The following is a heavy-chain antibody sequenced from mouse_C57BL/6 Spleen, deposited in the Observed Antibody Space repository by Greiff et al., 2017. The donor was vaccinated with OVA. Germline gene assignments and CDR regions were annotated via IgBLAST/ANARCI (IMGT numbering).Heavy chain of an antibody. V-gene: IGHV14-1*01. Sequence: DVQLVESGAELVRPGASVKLSCTASGFNIKDYYMHWVKQRPEQGLEWIGRIDPEDGDTEYAPKFQGKATMTAETSSNTAYLQLSSLTSEDTAVYYCTSIYYDYDGFAYWGQGTLVTVSA. CDR2: IDPEDGDT. J-gene: IGHJ3*01. D-gene: IGHD2-4*01. CDR1: GFNIKDYY. CDR3: TSIYYDYDGFAY.